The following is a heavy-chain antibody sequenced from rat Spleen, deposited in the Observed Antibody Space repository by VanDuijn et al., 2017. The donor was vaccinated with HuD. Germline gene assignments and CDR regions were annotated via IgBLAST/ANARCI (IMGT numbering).Heavy chain of an antibody. CDR1: GFSFNNYW. Sequence: VQLVESGGGLVQPGRSLKLSCVASGFSFNNYWMTWIRQAPGKGLDWVASISNAGGSTYYPDSVKGRFTISRDNAKSTLYLQMDSLRSEDTATYYCAKVEVAWFAYWGQGTLVTVSS. CDR2: ISNAGGST. CDR3: AKVEVAWFAY. J-gene: IGHJ3*01. D-gene: IGHD3-7*01. V-gene: IGHV5-31*01.